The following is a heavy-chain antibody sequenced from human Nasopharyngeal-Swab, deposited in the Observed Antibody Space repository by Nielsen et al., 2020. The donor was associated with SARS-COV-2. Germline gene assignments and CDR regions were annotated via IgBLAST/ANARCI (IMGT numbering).Heavy chain of an antibody. V-gene: IGHV4-34*01. D-gene: IGHD5-12*01. CDR2: INHSGSI. CDR3: ARGGYSGYHYYYYGMDV. J-gene: IGHJ6*02. Sequence: RQAPGKGLEWIGEINHSGSINYNPSLKSRVTISVDTSKNQFSLKLSSVTAADTAVYYCARGGYSGYHYYYYGMDVWGQGTTVTVSS.